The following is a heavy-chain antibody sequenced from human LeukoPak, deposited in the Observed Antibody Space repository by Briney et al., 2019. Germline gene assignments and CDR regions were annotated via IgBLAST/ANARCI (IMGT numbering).Heavy chain of an antibody. J-gene: IGHJ6*02. D-gene: IGHD3-10*01. V-gene: IGHV4-59*01. CDR1: GGSISSYY. Sequence: SETLSLTCTVSGGSISSYYWSWIRQPPGKGLEWIWYMYSSGGTNYNPSLKSRVTISVDTSKNQFSLKLSSVTAADTAAYYCSKSRYYYGSGSYYSAYLMDVWGQGTTVTVSS. CDR3: SKSRYYYGSGSYYSAYLMDV. CDR2: MYSSGGT.